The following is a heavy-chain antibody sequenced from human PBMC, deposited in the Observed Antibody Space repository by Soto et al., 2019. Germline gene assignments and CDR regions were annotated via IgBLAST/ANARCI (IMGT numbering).Heavy chain of an antibody. CDR2: IVPIVDTS. CDR3: VRVVAIPGYPDN. J-gene: IGHJ4*02. Sequence: QVQLVQSGAEVRQPASSVKVSCKTSGGTFSSYAISWVRQAPGQGLEWMGGIVPIVDTSTYAQKFQGRVTITADESTSRVSMELSSLRSDDTAVYYCVRVVAIPGYPDNWGQGTLVTVSS. V-gene: IGHV1-69*12. D-gene: IGHD5-12*01. CDR1: GGTFSSYA.